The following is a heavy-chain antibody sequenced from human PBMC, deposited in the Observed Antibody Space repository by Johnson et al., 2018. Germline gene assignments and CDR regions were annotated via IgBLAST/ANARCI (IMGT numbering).Heavy chain of an antibody. D-gene: IGHD2/OR15-2a*01. Sequence: VQLLESGGGVVQPVRSLRLSCATSGFTFGTYGMHWVRQAPGKGLEWVAVISNDGSNTYYADSVKGRFTISRDNSRNRLFLQMSSLRSEDTAVYYCAKGGILLRLRRVDYWGQGTLVTVSS. V-gene: IGHV3-30*18. CDR1: GFTFGTYG. J-gene: IGHJ4*02. CDR2: ISNDGSNT. CDR3: AKGGILLRLRRVDY.